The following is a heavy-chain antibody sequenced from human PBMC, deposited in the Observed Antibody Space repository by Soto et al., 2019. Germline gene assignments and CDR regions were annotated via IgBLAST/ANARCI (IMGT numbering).Heavy chain of an antibody. CDR3: AGVTRDFGDYEVYEVDAFDL. CDR1: RASISNTNYY. Sequence: QVQLQQSGPGLVKPSQTLSLICTVSRASISNTNYYWSWIRQPPGKGLEWIGNINFRGTTYLNPSIGSRVTISFDTFNNQFSLRLSSATAADTAVYFCAGVTRDFGDYEVYEVDAFDLWGQGTMVTVSP. CDR2: INFRGTT. D-gene: IGHD4-17*01. J-gene: IGHJ3*01. V-gene: IGHV4-30-4*08.